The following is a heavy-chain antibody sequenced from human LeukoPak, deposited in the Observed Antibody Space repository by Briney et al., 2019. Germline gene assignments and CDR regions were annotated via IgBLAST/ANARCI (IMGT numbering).Heavy chain of an antibody. V-gene: IGHV4-39*01. D-gene: IGHD3-10*01. J-gene: IGHJ4*02. CDR1: GGSISSSSYY. CDR3: ARREVRGVTPFDY. CDR2: IYYSGST. Sequence: KPSETLSLTCTVSGGSISSSSYYWGWIRQPPGKGLEWIGSIYYSGSTYYNPSLKSRVTISVDTSKNQFSLKLSSVTAADTAVYYCARREVRGVTPFDYWGQGTLVTVSS.